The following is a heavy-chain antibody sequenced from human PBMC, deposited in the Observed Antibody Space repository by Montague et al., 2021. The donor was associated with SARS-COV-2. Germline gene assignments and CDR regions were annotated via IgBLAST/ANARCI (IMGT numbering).Heavy chain of an antibody. CDR1: GVSISNYH. J-gene: IGHJ3*01. V-gene: IGHV4-59*12. D-gene: IGHD2-2*01. CDR2: IHYNGHK. CDR3: AKEREVVRAARTLVAFDL. Sequence: SETLSLTCTVSGVSISNYHWSWIRQPPGRGLEFIGYIHYNGHKNYKPSLQSRVTMSVDTSKNQFTLKLTSVTAADTAMYYCAKEREVVRAARTLVAFDLWGRGTMVTVSS.